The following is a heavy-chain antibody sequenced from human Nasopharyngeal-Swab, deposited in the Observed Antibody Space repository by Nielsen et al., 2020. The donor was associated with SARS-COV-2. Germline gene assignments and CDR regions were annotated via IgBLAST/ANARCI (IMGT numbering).Heavy chain of an antibody. J-gene: IGHJ6*02. D-gene: IGHD2-15*01. CDR2: IIPILGIA. CDR3: AREYCSGGSCYGNYGMDV. V-gene: IGHV1-69*04. Sequence: SVKVSCKASGGTFSSYAISWVRQAPGQGLEWMGRIIPILGIANYAQKFQGRVTITADKSTSTAYMELSSLKSEDTAVYYCAREYCSGGSCYGNYGMDVWGQGTTVTVSS. CDR1: GGTFSSYA.